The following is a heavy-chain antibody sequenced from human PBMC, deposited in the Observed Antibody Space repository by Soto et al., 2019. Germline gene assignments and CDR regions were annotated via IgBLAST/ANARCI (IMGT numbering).Heavy chain of an antibody. CDR3: ARSGDVDAFDI. J-gene: IGHJ3*02. D-gene: IGHD2-21*02. CDR2: INPNSGGT. CDR1: GYTFTGYY. Sequence: RASVEVSCKASGYTFTGYYMHWVRQAPGQGLEWMGWINPNSGGTNYAQKFQGWVTMTRDTSISTAYMELSRLRSDDTAVYYCARSGDVDAFDIWGQGTMVTVSS. V-gene: IGHV1-2*04.